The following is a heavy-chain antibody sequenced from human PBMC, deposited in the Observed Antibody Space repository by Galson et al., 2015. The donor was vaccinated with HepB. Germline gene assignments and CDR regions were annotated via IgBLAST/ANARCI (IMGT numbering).Heavy chain of an antibody. V-gene: IGHV3-11*06. J-gene: IGHJ2*01. CDR1: GFTFSDYY. D-gene: IGHD5-24*01. CDR3: ARGSVDAYKRMYWYFDL. Sequence: SLRLSCATSGFTFSDYYMSWIRQPPGKGLEWVSYISNSSSYTDYADAVKGRFTISRDNAKNSLYLQMNSLRVEDTAVYYCARGSVDAYKRMYWYFDLWGRGTLVTVSS. CDR2: ISNSSSYT.